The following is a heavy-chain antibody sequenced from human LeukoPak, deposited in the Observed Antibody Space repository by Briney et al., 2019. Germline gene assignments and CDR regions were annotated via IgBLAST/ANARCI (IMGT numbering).Heavy chain of an antibody. CDR1: GASIRSHY. CDR3: ARSGDSSAYYSL. CDR2: VYYVGSA. D-gene: IGHD3-22*01. Sequence: SETLSLTCTISGASIRSHYWGWIRQPPGKGLEWIGNVYYVGSATYNPSLKSQVTISLDTSKNQSSLKLSSVTAADTAVYFCARSGDSSAYYSLWGQGTLVIVSS. V-gene: IGHV4-59*11. J-gene: IGHJ4*02.